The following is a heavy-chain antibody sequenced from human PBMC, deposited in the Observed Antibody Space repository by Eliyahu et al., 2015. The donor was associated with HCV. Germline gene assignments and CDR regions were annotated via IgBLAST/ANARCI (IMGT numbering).Heavy chain of an antibody. D-gene: IGHD2-15*01. J-gene: IGHJ6*02. CDR2: INPTSGDT. CDR3: ARGDCSGSNCYFAMDV. V-gene: IGHV1-2*02. Sequence: QVQLVQSGAEVKKPGASVKVSCKASGYIFTGXYMHWVRQAPGQGLEWMGWINPTSGDTNYAQKFQGRVTMTRDTSVSTAFMELSSLRSDDTAIYYCARGDCSGSNCYFAMDVWGQGTTVAVSS. CDR1: GYIFTGXY.